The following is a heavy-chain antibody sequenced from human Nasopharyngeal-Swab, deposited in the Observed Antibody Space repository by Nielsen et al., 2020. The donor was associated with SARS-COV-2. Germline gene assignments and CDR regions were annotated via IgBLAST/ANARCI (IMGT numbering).Heavy chain of an antibody. Sequence: GESLKISCAASGFTFSNAWMSWVRQAPGKGLEWVGRIKSKTDGGTTDYAAPVKGRFTISRDDSKNTLYLQMNSLKTEDTAVYYCTTRVGSSGWSLWGQGTLVTVSS. CDR1: GFTFSNAW. D-gene: IGHD3-22*01. CDR3: TTRVGSSGWSL. V-gene: IGHV3-15*01. J-gene: IGHJ4*02. CDR2: IKSKTDGGTT.